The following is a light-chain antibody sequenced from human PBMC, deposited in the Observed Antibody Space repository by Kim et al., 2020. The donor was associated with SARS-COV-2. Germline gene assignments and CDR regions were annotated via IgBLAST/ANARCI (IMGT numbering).Light chain of an antibody. CDR2: QDS. J-gene: IGLJ2*01. CDR3: QAWDSSTVL. Sequence: VAPGQTASITCAGDKLGDKYACWYQQKPGQSPVLVIYQDSKRPSGIPERFSGSISGNTATLTISGAQAMDEADYYCQAWDSSTVLFGGGTQLTVL. V-gene: IGLV3-1*01. CDR1: KLGDKY.